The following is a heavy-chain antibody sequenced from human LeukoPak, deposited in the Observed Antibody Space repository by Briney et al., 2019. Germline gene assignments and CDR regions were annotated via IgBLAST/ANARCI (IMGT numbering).Heavy chain of an antibody. CDR2: VSVDGTST. Sequence: GSLTLSCAASGFTFTNHWMHWVRQAPGKGLEWVSYVSVDGTSTTYADSVKGRFTMSRDNAKNTLNLQMNSLRAEDTAVYYCARDSNLSFDLWDQRTMAADSS. J-gene: IGHJ4*02. CDR1: GFTFTNHW. V-gene: IGHV3-74*01. D-gene: IGHD1-14*01. CDR3: ARDSNLSFDL.